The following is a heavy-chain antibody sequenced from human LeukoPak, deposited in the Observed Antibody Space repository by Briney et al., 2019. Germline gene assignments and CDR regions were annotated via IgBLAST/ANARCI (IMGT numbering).Heavy chain of an antibody. CDR2: INHSGST. J-gene: IGHJ6*04. CDR3: ARRAYCSSTSCYPLGPRVMDV. Sequence: SDTLSLTCIISGGSISSSTYYWSWIRQPPGKGLEWIGEINHSGSTNYNPSLKSRVTISVDTSKNQFSLKLSSVTAADTAVYYCARRAYCSSTSCYPLGPRVMDVWGKGTTVTISS. V-gene: IGHV4-39*07. CDR1: GGSISSSTYY. D-gene: IGHD2-2*01.